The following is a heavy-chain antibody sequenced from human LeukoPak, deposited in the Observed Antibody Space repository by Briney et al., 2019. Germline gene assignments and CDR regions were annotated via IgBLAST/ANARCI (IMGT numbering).Heavy chain of an antibody. V-gene: IGHV3-9*01. J-gene: IGHJ6*02. CDR1: GFTFDDYA. Sequence: GGSLRLSCAASGFTFDDYAMHWVRQAPGKGLEWVSGISWNRGSIGYADSVKGRFTISRDNAKNSLYLQMNSLRAEDTALYYCAKDGMDVWGQGTTVTVSS. CDR3: AKDGMDV. CDR2: ISWNRGSI.